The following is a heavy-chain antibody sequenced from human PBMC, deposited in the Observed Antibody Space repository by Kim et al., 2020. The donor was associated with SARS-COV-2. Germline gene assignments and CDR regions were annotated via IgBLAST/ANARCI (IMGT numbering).Heavy chain of an antibody. CDR1: GGSIRSYY. CDR2: ISHSGST. CDR3: VSIDDAFDI. J-gene: IGHJ3*02. V-gene: IGHV4-59*01. Sequence: SETLSLTCTVSGGSIRSYYWNWIRQSPRKGLEWIGYISHSGSTNYNPSLKSRVTMSVDTSNNQFSLNLTSVNAADTAVYYCVSIDDAFDIWGQGTMVTVSS.